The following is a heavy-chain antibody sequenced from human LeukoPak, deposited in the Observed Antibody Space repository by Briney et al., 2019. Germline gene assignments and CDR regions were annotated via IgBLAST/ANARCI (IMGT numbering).Heavy chain of an antibody. CDR2: IIPIFGTA. CDR3: ARGHSGSYQRTDAFDI. Sequence: ASVKVSCKASGGTFSSYAISWVRQAPGQGLEWMGGIIPIFGTANYAQKFQGRVTITADESTSTAYMELSSLRSEDTAVYYCARGHSGSYQRTDAFDIWGQGTMVTVSS. D-gene: IGHD1-26*01. CDR1: GGTFSSYA. V-gene: IGHV1-69*13. J-gene: IGHJ3*02.